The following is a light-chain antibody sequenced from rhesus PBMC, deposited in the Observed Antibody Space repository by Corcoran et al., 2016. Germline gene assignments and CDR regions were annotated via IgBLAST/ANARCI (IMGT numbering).Light chain of an antibody. V-gene: IGKV3-42*02. CDR1: QSVSNS. CDR3: QQCNNWPRT. Sequence: EIVLTQSPVTLSLSPGERATLSCRASQSVSNSLAWYQQNPGHAPRLLIIHESSRATGSPDRFSGSGSGTDFTRTISRLEPEDVGVYYCQQCNNWPRTFGQGTKVEIK. J-gene: IGKJ1*01. CDR2: HES.